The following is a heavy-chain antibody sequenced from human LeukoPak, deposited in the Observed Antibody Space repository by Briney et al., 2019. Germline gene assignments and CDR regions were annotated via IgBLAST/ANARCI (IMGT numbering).Heavy chain of an antibody. V-gene: IGHV3-23*01. CDR3: AKDLDYYGSGSYYHSYFDY. CDR1: GFTFSSYA. Sequence: GGSLRLSCAASGFTFSSYAMSWVRQAPGKGLEWVSAISGSGGSTYYADSVKGRFTISRDNSKNTLYLQMNSLRAEDTAVYYCAKDLDYYGSGSYYHSYFDYWGQGTLVTVSS. CDR2: ISGSGGST. J-gene: IGHJ4*02. D-gene: IGHD3-10*01.